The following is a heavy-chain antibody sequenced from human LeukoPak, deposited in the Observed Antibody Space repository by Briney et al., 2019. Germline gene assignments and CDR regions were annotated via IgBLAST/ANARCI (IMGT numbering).Heavy chain of an antibody. J-gene: IGHJ6*02. Sequence: ASVKVSCKASGYTFTSYAMNWVRPAPGQGLEWMGWINTSTGNPTHAQGFTGRFVFSLDTSVSTAYLQISSLKAEDTAVYYCARYGDYGGVGYGMDVWGQGTTVTVSS. CDR2: INTSTGNP. CDR1: GYTFTSYA. V-gene: IGHV7-4-1*02. D-gene: IGHD4-17*01. CDR3: ARYGDYGGVGYGMDV.